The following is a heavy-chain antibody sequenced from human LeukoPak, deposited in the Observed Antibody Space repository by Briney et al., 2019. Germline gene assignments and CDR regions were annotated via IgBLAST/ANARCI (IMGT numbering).Heavy chain of an antibody. V-gene: IGHV3-23*01. D-gene: IGHD1-26*01. Sequence: GGSLRLSCAASGFTFDNYRMSWVRQAPGKGLEWVTTVNADGGNTYYADSVKGRFTISRDNSKSTLILQMNSLRVEDTALYYCTKRVKYGGTWDHFADWGQGTLVTVSS. J-gene: IGHJ4*02. CDR3: TKRVKYGGTWDHFAD. CDR1: GFTFDNYR. CDR2: VNADGGNT.